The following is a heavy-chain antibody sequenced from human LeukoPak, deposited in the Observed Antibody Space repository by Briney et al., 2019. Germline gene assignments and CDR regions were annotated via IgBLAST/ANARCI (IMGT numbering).Heavy chain of an antibody. J-gene: IGHJ4*02. CDR1: GDSISSYY. V-gene: IGHV4-59*01. CDR2: IYYSGST. Sequence: PSETLSLTCTVSGDSISSYYWSWIRQPPGKGLEWIGYIYYSGSTNYNPSLKSRVTTSVDTSKNQFSLKLSSVTAADTAVYYCARGYSNYVSWGQGTLVTVSS. CDR3: ARGYSNYVS. D-gene: IGHD4-11*01.